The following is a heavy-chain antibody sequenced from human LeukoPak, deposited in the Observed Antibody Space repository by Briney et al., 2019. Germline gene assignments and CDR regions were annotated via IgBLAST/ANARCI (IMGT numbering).Heavy chain of an antibody. CDR2: ISSSSSYI. D-gene: IGHD4-17*01. Sequence: GGSLRLSCAASGFTFSSYSMNWVRQAPGKGLEWVSSISSSSSYIYYADSVKGRFTISRDNAKNSLYLQMNSLRSDDTAVYYCARDEKITVTTPPDAFDIWGQGTMVTVSS. CDR3: ARDEKITVTTPPDAFDI. V-gene: IGHV3-21*04. CDR1: GFTFSSYS. J-gene: IGHJ3*02.